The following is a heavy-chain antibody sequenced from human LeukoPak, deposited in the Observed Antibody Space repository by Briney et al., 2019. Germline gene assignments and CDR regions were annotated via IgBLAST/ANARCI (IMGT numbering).Heavy chain of an antibody. D-gene: IGHD1-26*01. CDR1: GYSFSRYG. J-gene: IGHJ4*02. Sequence: ASVKVSCKASGYSFSRYGVSWVRQAPGQGLEWVGWISGSTDNTHYAQNFQGRVSMTADTSTGTAYMELRGLRSDDTALYYCARSGRGTYFYFDLWGQGTLVTVSS. CDR2: ISGSTDNT. CDR3: ARSGRGTYFYFDL. V-gene: IGHV1-18*01.